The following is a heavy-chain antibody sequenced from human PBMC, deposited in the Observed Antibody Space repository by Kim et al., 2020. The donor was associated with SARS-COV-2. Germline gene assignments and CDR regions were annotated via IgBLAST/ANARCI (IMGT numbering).Heavy chain of an antibody. J-gene: IGHJ6*02. CDR2: IYPGDSDT. CDR3: ARRGEYSGYDYISHYYGMDV. CDR1: GYSFTSYW. V-gene: IGHV5-51*01. Sequence: GESLKISCKGSGYSFTSYWIGWVRQMPGKGLEWMGIIYPGDSDTRYSPSFQGQVTISADKSISTAYLQWSSLKASDTAMYYCARRGEYSGYDYISHYYGMDVWGQGTTVTVSS. D-gene: IGHD5-12*01.